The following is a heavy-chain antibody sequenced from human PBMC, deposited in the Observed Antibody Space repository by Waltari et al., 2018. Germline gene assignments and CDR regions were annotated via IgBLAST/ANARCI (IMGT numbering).Heavy chain of an antibody. J-gene: IGHJ5*02. D-gene: IGHD6-13*01. V-gene: IGHV4-59*01. CDR3: ARADGSSWYNWFDP. Sequence: QVQLQESGPGLVKPSETLSLTCTVSGGSISSYYWSWIRQPPGKGLEWIGYIYYSGSTNSTPSLKSRVTISVDTSKNQFSLKLSSVTAADTAVYYCARADGSSWYNWFDPWGQGTLVTVSS. CDR1: GGSISSYY. CDR2: IYYSGST.